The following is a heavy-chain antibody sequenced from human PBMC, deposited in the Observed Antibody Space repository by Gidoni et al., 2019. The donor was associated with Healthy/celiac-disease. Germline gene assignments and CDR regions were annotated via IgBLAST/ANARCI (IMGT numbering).Heavy chain of an antibody. CDR1: GFPFSSYA. CDR2: ISGSGGST. D-gene: IGHD3-22*01. CDR3: AKDLIVEMATIDKFDY. V-gene: IGHV3-23*04. J-gene: IGHJ4*02. Sequence: EVQLVESGGGSVQPGGSLRLSWADSGFPFSSYAMSWVRQAPGKGLEWVSAISGSGGSTSYADSVKGRFTISRDNSKNTLYLQMNSLRAEDTAVYYCAKDLIVEMATIDKFDYWGQGTLVTVSS.